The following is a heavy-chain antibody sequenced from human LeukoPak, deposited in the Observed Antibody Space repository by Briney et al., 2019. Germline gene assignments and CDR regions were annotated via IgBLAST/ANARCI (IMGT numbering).Heavy chain of an antibody. D-gene: IGHD1-26*01. Sequence: GGSLRLSCAASGFTFSTYVMSWVRQVPGMELEWVSSISGSDGYTYYADSVKGRFTISRDNSKNTLYLQMNSLRVEDTAMYYCARDLGSFETFDYWGQGTLVSVSS. CDR2: ISGSDGYT. V-gene: IGHV3-23*01. CDR3: ARDLGSFETFDY. CDR1: GFTFSTYV. J-gene: IGHJ4*02.